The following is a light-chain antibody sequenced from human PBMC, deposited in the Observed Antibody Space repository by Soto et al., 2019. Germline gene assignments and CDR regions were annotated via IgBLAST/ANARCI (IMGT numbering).Light chain of an antibody. Sequence: QSVLTQPPSVSGAPGQRVTISCTGSSSNIGAGYDVQWYQQLPGTAPKVLIYGNSNRPSGVPDRFSGSKSGTSASLAITGLQAEDEADYYCQSYDSSLSGYVLFGGGTKLTVL. V-gene: IGLV1-40*01. CDR1: SSNIGAGYD. J-gene: IGLJ2*01. CDR3: QSYDSSLSGYVL. CDR2: GNS.